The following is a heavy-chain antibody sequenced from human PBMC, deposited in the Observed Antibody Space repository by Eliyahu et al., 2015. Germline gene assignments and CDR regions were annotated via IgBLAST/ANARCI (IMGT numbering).Heavy chain of an antibody. J-gene: IGHJ1*01. Sequence: QLQLQESGPGLVRPSETLSLTCAVSGGSISSXSYYWGWXRQPPGKGLEWIESFYYRGTTYYNPSLKSRVTISVDTSKNQFSLKLDSVTAADTAVYYCARHGRDNXFQHWGQGTLVTVSS. V-gene: IGHV4-39*01. CDR2: FYYRGTT. CDR1: GGSISSXSYY. CDR3: ARHGRDNXFQH. D-gene: IGHD1-26*01.